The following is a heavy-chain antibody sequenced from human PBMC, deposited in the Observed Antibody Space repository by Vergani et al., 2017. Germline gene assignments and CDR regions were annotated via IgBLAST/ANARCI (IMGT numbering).Heavy chain of an antibody. Sequence: EVQLVQSGAEVKKPGESLKISCKGSGYSFTSYWIGWVRQMPGKGLEWMGIIYPGDSDTRYSPSFQGQVTISADKSISTAYLQWSSLKASDTAMYYCARHVSQIYYYYGMDVWGQGTTVTVS. CDR1: GYSFTSYW. CDR3: ARHVSQIYYYYGMDV. CDR2: IYPGDSDT. J-gene: IGHJ6*02. V-gene: IGHV5-51*01. D-gene: IGHD3-3*02.